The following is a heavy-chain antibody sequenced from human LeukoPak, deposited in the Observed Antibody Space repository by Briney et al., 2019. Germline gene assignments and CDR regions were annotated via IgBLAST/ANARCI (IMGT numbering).Heavy chain of an antibody. D-gene: IGHD6-19*01. CDR2: IYYSGST. CDR1: GGSISSYY. Sequence: SETLSLTCTVSGGSISSYYWSWIRQPPGKGLEWIGYIYYSGSTNYNPSLKSRVTISVDTSKNQFSLKLSSVTAADTAVYYCARGSGWYYQFDYWGQGTLVTVSS. V-gene: IGHV4-59*12. J-gene: IGHJ4*02. CDR3: ARGSGWYYQFDY.